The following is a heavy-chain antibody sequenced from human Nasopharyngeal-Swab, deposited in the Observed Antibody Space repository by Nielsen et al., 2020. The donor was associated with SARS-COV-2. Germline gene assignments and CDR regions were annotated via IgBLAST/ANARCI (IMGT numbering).Heavy chain of an antibody. CDR2: ISYDGSNK. Sequence: GGSLRLSCAASGFTFSSYAMHGVRQAPGKGREWVAVISYDGSNKYYADSVKGRFTISRDNSKNSLYLQMNSLRAEDTAVYYCARDESGSASFDYWGQGTLVTVSS. CDR3: ARDESGSASFDY. J-gene: IGHJ4*02. CDR1: GFTFSSYA. V-gene: IGHV3-30-3*01. D-gene: IGHD1-26*01.